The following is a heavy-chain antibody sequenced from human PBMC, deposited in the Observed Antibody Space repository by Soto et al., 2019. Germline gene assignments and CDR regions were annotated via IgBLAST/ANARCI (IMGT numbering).Heavy chain of an antibody. Sequence: QVQLVESGGGVVQPGRSLRLSCAASGFTFSSYGMHWVRQAPGKGLEWVAVIWYDGSNKYYADSVKGRFTISRDNSKNTLYLQMNSLRAEDTAVYYCARAMGGPVGAFDYWGQGTLVTVSS. CDR2: IWYDGSNK. D-gene: IGHD1-26*01. J-gene: IGHJ4*02. V-gene: IGHV3-33*01. CDR3: ARAMGGPVGAFDY. CDR1: GFTFSSYG.